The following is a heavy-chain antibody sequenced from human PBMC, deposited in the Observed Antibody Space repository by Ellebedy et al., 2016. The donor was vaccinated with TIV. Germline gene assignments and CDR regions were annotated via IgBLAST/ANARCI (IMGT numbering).Heavy chain of an antibody. J-gene: IGHJ6*02. CDR3: AREAVTRNYYYGMDV. Sequence: GESLKISCAASGFTFSNYAMDWVRQAPGKGLEWVAVISYDGSNKYYADSVKGRFTISRDNSKNTLYLQMNSLRAEDTGIYYCAREAVTRNYYYGMDVWGQGTTVTVFS. D-gene: IGHD4-17*01. CDR2: ISYDGSNK. V-gene: IGHV3-30-3*01. CDR1: GFTFSNYA.